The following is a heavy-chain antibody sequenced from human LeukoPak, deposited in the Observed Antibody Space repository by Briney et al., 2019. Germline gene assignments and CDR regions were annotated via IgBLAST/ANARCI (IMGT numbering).Heavy chain of an antibody. V-gene: IGHV3-30*04. J-gene: IGHJ1*01. CDR3: ARSALTFVRGVFQP. CDR1: GFTFSSYA. CDR2: ISYDGSNN. D-gene: IGHD3-10*01. Sequence: GGSLRLSCAASGFTFSSYAMHWVRQAPGKGLEGVAVISYDGSNNYYAHSVKGRLTISRDHSKNTLYLQMNSLRAEDTAVYYCARSALTFVRGVFQPWGQGTLVTVS.